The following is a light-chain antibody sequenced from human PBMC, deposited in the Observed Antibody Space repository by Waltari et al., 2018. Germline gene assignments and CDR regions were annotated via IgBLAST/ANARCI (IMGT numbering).Light chain of an antibody. CDR2: DVS. CDR3: CSYGGTYSWV. J-gene: IGLJ3*02. V-gene: IGLV2-11*01. Sequence: QSALTQPRSVSGSPGQSVTISCPGTSSDVGGCNYVPWYQQHPGKAPKLMIYDVSKRPSGVPDRFSGSKSGNTASLTISGLQAEDEADYYCCSYGGTYSWVFGGGTKLTVL. CDR1: SSDVGGCNY.